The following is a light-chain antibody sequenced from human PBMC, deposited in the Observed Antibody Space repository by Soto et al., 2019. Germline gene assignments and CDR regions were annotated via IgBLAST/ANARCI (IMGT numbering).Light chain of an antibody. Sequence: QPVLTQSPSASASLGASVKLTCTLSSGHSSYAIAWHQQQPEKGPRYLMKLNSDGSHSKGDGIPDRFSGSSSGAERYLTISSLHSEDESDYYCQTLGTGIQVFGTGTKVTVL. CDR2: LNSDGSH. V-gene: IGLV4-69*01. CDR1: SGHSSYA. J-gene: IGLJ1*01. CDR3: QTLGTGIQV.